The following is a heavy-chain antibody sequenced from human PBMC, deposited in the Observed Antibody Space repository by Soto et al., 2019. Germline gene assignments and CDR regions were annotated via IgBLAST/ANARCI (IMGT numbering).Heavy chain of an antibody. CDR3: SRTTHYDFWS. D-gene: IGHD3-3*01. CDR2: ILYSGIT. Sequence: PSETLSLTCTVSGDSISSSTYYWGWIRQPPGNGLEWLGTILYSGITHYNPSLNSRISISLDTSKNQFSLRLSSVTAANTAVYYCSRTTHYDFWSWGQGTLVTVSS. J-gene: IGHJ4*02. V-gene: IGHV4-39*01. CDR1: GDSISSSTYY.